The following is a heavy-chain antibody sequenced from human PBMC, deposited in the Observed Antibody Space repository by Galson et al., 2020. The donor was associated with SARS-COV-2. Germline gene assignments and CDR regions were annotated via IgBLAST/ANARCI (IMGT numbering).Heavy chain of an antibody. J-gene: IGHJ4*02. V-gene: IGHV3-33*01. CDR1: GFTFSDCA. CDR3: AREGGSGIVAAPTDY. D-gene: IGHD1-26*01. CDR2: IWYDGRNT. Sequence: PGGSLRLSCAASGFTFSDCAMHWVCQAPGKGLEWVAVIWYDGRNTYYADSVKGRFTISRDNSKNTLYLQMNSLRAEDTAVYYCAREGGSGIVAAPTDYWGQGTLVTVSS.